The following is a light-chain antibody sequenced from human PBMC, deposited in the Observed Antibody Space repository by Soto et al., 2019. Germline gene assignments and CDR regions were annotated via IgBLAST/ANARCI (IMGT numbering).Light chain of an antibody. Sequence: DVQMTQSPSSLSASIGDRVSMSCRASQSVSDRLAWYQQKPGKAPKVLIYDVSTLESGVPSRFSGSGFGTEFTLTISSLQPEDFATYYCQQSYSGPLTFGPGTKVDIK. CDR3: QQSYSGPLT. CDR1: QSVSDR. CDR2: DVS. J-gene: IGKJ3*01. V-gene: IGKV1-5*01.